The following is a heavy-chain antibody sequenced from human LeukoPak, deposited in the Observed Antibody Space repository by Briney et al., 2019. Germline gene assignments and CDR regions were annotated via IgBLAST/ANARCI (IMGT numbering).Heavy chain of an antibody. Sequence: GSLRLSCAASGFTVSSHYMSWVRQPPGKGLEWIGEINHSGSTNCNPSLKSRVTISVDTSKNQFSLKLSSVTAADTAVYYCARANIRYFDWLRGSNWFDPWGQGTLVTVSS. CDR1: GFTVSSHY. D-gene: IGHD3-9*01. CDR3: ARANIRYFDWLRGSNWFDP. V-gene: IGHV4-34*01. CDR2: INHSGST. J-gene: IGHJ5*02.